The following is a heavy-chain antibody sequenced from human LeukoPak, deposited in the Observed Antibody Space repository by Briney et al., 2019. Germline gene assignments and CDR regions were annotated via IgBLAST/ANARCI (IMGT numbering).Heavy chain of an antibody. J-gene: IGHJ3*01. V-gene: IGHV4-34*01. CDR3: VRDEDAFDL. Sequence: KPSETLSLTCAVYGGSFSKYYWSWIRQPPGKGLEWIGGITHSGSTNYNPSLKSRVTISVDTSKNQFSLKLSSVTAADTAVYYCVRDEDAFDLWGQGTMVSVSS. CDR1: GGSFSKYY. CDR2: ITHSGST.